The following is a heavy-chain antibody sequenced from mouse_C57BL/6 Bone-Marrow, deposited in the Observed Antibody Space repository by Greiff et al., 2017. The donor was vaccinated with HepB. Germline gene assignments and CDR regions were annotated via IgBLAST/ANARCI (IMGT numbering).Heavy chain of an antibody. CDR3: APGGTAY. V-gene: IGHV1-81*01. Sequence: VQLKQSGAELARPGASVKLSCKASGYTFTSYGISWVKQRTGQGLEWIGEIYPRSGNTYYNEKFKGKATLTADKSSSTAYMELRSLTSEDSAVYFCAPGGTAYWGQGTLVTVSA. CDR1: GYTFTSYG. D-gene: IGHD3-3*01. CDR2: IYPRSGNT. J-gene: IGHJ3*01.